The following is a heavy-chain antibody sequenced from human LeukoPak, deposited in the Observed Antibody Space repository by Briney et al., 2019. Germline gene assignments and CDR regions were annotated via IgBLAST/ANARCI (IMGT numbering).Heavy chain of an antibody. D-gene: IGHD3-22*01. CDR3: ARGSIVVATFFDY. CDR2: INHSGST. Sequence: SETLSLTCAVYGGSFSGYYWIWIRQPPGEGLEWIGEINHSGSTNYNPSLKSRVTISVDTSKNQFSLQLSSVTAADTAVYYCARGSIVVATFFDYWGQGTLVTVSS. CDR1: GGSFSGYY. J-gene: IGHJ4*02. V-gene: IGHV4-34*01.